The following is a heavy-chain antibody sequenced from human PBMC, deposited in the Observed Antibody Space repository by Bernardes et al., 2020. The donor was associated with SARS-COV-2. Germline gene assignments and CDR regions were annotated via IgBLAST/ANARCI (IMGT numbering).Heavy chain of an antibody. CDR3: ARDWVVAATRGRYYYYGMDV. D-gene: IGHD2-15*01. V-gene: IGHV4-31*03. Sequence: SETLSLTCTVSGGSISSGGYYWSWIRQHPGKGLEWIGYIYYSGSTYYNPSLKSRVTISVDTSKNQFSLKLSSVTAADTAVYYCARDWVVAATRGRYYYYGMDVWGQGTTVTVSS. CDR1: GGSISSGGYY. CDR2: IYYSGST. J-gene: IGHJ6*02.